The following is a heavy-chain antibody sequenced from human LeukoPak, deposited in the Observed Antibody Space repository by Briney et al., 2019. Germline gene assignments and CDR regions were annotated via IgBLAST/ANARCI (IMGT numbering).Heavy chain of an antibody. Sequence: GGSLRLSCAASGFTFSNDRMHWVRHAPGKGLVWVSRINTDGSTTTYADSVKGRFTISRDNAKNTLYLQMNSLRVEDTAVYYCARGRGGSYHYWGQGTLVTVSS. CDR3: ARGRGGSYHY. CDR2: INTDGSTT. CDR1: GFTFSNDR. J-gene: IGHJ4*02. D-gene: IGHD1-26*01. V-gene: IGHV3-74*01.